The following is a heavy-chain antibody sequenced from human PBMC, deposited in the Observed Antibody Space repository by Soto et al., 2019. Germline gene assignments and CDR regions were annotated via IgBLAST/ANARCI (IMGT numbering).Heavy chain of an antibody. CDR1: GGTFSSYA. CDR3: ARKIYSTLRNNWFDP. CDR2: IIPIFGTA. J-gene: IGHJ5*02. D-gene: IGHD5-18*01. Sequence: SVKVSCKASGGTFSSYAISWVRQAPGQGLEWMGGIIPIFGTANYAQKFQGRVTITADKSTSTAYMELSSLRSEDTAVYYCARKIYSTLRNNWFDPWGQGTLVTV. V-gene: IGHV1-69*06.